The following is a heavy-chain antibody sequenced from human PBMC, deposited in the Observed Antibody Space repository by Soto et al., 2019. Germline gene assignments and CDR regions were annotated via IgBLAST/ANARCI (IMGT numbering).Heavy chain of an antibody. V-gene: IGHV1-18*01. Sequence: QVQLVQSGAEVKKPGASVKVSCKASGYTFTSYGISWVRQAPGQGLEWMGWISAYNGNTNYAQKFQGRVTITADKSTSTAYMELSSLRSEDTAVYYCARGSGYDPHYYGMDVWGQGTTVTVSS. CDR2: ISAYNGNT. CDR1: GYTFTSYG. D-gene: IGHD5-12*01. J-gene: IGHJ6*02. CDR3: ARGSGYDPHYYGMDV.